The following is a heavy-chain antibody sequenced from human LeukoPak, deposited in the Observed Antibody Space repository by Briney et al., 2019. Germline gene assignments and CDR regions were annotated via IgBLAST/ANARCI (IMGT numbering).Heavy chain of an antibody. J-gene: IGHJ5*02. D-gene: IGHD3-10*01. Sequence: GGSLRLSCAASGFAFSSYWMHWVRQTPGKGLVWVSRIKSDGSTIYADSVKGRFTISRDNARNTLYLQMNSLRVEDTAMYYCARAVTYFYGSVTYDWFDPWGQGTLVTVSS. CDR3: ARAVTYFYGSVTYDWFDP. V-gene: IGHV3-74*01. CDR2: IKSDGST. CDR1: GFAFSSYW.